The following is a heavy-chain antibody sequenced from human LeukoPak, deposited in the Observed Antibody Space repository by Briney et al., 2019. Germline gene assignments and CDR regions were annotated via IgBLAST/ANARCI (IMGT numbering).Heavy chain of an antibody. J-gene: IGHJ5*02. CDR2: INPNSGGT. CDR3: ARAPTLGYCSGGSCRATAHGAFDH. Sequence: GASVKVSCKASVYTFTGYYMHWVRQAPGQGLEGMGWINPNSGGTNYAQKFQVSVTMTRDTSISTAHMKLSRLRCDDTAVYYCARAPTLGYCSGGSCRATAHGAFDHWGQGTLVTVSS. V-gene: IGHV1-2*02. CDR1: VYTFTGYY. D-gene: IGHD2-15*01.